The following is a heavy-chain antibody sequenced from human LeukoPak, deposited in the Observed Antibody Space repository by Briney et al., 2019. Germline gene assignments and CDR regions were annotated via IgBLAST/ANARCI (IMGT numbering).Heavy chain of an antibody. CDR2: ISGSGYTI. Sequence: PGGSLRLSCAASGFTFSSYSMNCVRQAPRKGLGWVSYISGSGYTIYYAASAKGRSTISRDNAKNSQYLQMNSLRDEDTAVYYCARSAGYGGYAYWGQGTLVTVSS. J-gene: IGHJ4*02. V-gene: IGHV3-48*02. CDR1: GFTFSSYS. CDR3: ARSAGYGGYAY. D-gene: IGHD5-12*01.